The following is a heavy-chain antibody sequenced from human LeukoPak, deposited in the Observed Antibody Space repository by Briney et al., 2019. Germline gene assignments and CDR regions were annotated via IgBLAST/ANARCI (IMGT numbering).Heavy chain of an antibody. J-gene: IGHJ5*02. Sequence: GESLKISLKGSGYSFTSYWIGWVRQMPGKGLEGMGMIYHGDSDSRYSPSFQGQVTISADKSISTAYLQWSSLKASDRAMYYCARRVGVGWFDPWGQGTLVTVSS. CDR2: IYHGDSDS. D-gene: IGHD2-15*01. V-gene: IGHV5-51*01. CDR3: ARRVGVGWFDP. CDR1: GYSFTSYW.